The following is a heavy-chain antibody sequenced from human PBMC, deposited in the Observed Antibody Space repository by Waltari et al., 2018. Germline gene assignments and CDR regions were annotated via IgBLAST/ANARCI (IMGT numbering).Heavy chain of an antibody. V-gene: IGHV4-59*11. CDR3: ARENYGDYPDAFDI. CDR2: IYYSGST. CDR1: GGSISSHY. Sequence: QVQLQESGPGLVKPSETLSLTCTVSGGSISSHYWSWNRQPPGKGLEWIGYIYYSGSTNYNPSLKSRVTISVDTSKNQFSLKLSSVTAADTAVYYCARENYGDYPDAFDIWGQGTMVTVSS. D-gene: IGHD4-17*01. J-gene: IGHJ3*02.